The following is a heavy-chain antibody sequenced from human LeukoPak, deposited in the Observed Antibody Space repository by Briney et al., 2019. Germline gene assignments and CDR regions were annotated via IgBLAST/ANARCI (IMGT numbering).Heavy chain of an antibody. Sequence: SETLSLTCAVSGGSISSGGYSYNWIRQPPGKGLEWIGYIYYSGSTNYNPSLKSRVTISVDTSKNQFSLKLSSVTAADTAVYYCARDSSGWYGWFDPWGQGTLVTVSS. CDR1: GGSISSGGYS. V-gene: IGHV4-61*08. CDR2: IYYSGST. CDR3: ARDSSGWYGWFDP. J-gene: IGHJ5*02. D-gene: IGHD6-19*01.